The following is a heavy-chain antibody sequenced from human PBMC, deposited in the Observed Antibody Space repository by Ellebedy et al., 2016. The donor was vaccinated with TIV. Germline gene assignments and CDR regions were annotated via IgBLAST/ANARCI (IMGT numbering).Heavy chain of an antibody. J-gene: IGHJ4*02. D-gene: IGHD3-3*01. Sequence: SETLSLTXTVSGGSISSYYWSWIRQPPGKGLEWIGYIYYSGSTNYNPSLKSRVTISVDTSKNQFSLKLSSVTAADTAVYYCARGGDFWSGTFDYWGQGTLVTVSS. CDR1: GGSISSYY. V-gene: IGHV4-59*12. CDR3: ARGGDFWSGTFDY. CDR2: IYYSGST.